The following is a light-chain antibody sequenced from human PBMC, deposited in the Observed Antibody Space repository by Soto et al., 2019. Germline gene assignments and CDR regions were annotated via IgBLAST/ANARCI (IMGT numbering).Light chain of an antibody. J-gene: IGKJ5*01. V-gene: IGKV3-11*01. CDR3: QQRYSWPPIT. CDR1: HSVISY. Sequence: IVLTHSPASLSLSRGEMATLSVGGVHSVISYLAWYQQKPFQVPRLLIYDTSNRATGIPARFSGSGSGTAFTLTISSLEPEDFAVSYCQQRYSWPPITFGQGTRLEIK. CDR2: DTS.